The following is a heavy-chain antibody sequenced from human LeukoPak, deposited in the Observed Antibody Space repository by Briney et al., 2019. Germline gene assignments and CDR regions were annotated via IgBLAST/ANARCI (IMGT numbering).Heavy chain of an antibody. J-gene: IGHJ4*02. Sequence: GGSLRLSCAASGFTFSSYWMNWVRQAPGKGLHWVANIRQDGSEKYYVDSVKGGFTISRDNSKNTLYLQMNSLRAEDTAIYYCAKWGCSGGSCYPFDYWGQGTLVTVSS. CDR2: IRQDGSEK. D-gene: IGHD2-15*01. V-gene: IGHV3-7*03. CDR3: AKWGCSGGSCYPFDY. CDR1: GFTFSSYW.